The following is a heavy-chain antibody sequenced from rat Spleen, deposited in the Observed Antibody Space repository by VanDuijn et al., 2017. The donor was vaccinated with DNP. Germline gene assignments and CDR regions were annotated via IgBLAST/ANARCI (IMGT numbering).Heavy chain of an antibody. CDR1: GFNFNNYW. J-gene: IGHJ4*01. V-gene: IGHV4-2*01. CDR3: ARLRLEWEVRAMDA. CDR2: INMVGNTI. D-gene: IGHD1-1*01. Sequence: EVKLVESGGGLVQPGRSLKLSCETSGFNFNNYWMGWVRQAPGKGLEWIGEINMVGNTINYTPSLKDKFTITRDNAQNTLYLQMSKLGSEDTATYYCARLRLEWEVRAMDAWGQGTSVTVSS.